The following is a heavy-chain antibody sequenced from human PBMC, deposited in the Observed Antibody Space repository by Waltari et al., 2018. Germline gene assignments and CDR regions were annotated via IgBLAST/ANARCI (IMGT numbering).Heavy chain of an antibody. D-gene: IGHD4-4*01. CDR1: GGSISSGGYY. J-gene: IGHJ4*02. V-gene: IGHV4-31*03. Sequence: QVQLQESGPGLVKPSQTLSLTCTVSGGSISSGGYYWSWIRQHPGKGLEWIGYIYYSGSTYYNPYLKSRVTRSVDTSKNQFSLKLSAVTAADTAVYYCARAFPGTTVGYFDYWGQGTLVTVSS. CDR3: ARAFPGTTVGYFDY. CDR2: IYYSGST.